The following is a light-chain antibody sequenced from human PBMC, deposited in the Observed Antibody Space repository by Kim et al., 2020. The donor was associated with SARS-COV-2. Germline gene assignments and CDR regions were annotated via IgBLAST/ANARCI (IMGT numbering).Light chain of an antibody. CDR2: GNS. J-gene: IGLJ2*01. Sequence: ISCTGSSSNIGAGYDVQWYQQLPGTAPKLLIYGNSHRPSGVPDRFSGSKSGTSASLAITGLQAEDEADYYCQSYDSSLSGSGVFGGGTQLTVL. CDR3: QSYDSSLSGSGV. CDR1: SSNIGAGYD. V-gene: IGLV1-40*01.